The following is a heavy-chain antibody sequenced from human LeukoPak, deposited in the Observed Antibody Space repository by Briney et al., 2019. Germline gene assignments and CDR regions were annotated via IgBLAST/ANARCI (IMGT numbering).Heavy chain of an antibody. V-gene: IGHV4-59*01. Sequence: SETLSLTCTVSGGSISTYYWSWIRQPPGKGLEWIGYIYYSGSTDYNPSLKSRVTISVDTSKNQFSLKLSSVTAADTAVYYCARPGPYSGSHYYFDYWGQGTLVTVSS. CDR1: GGSISTYY. CDR3: ARPGPYSGSHYYFDY. J-gene: IGHJ4*02. D-gene: IGHD1-26*01. CDR2: IYYSGST.